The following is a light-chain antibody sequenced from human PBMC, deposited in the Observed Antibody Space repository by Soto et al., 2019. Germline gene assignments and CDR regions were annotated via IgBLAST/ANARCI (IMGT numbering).Light chain of an antibody. CDR1: QSISSY. Sequence: DIHMTQSPSSLSASVGYRFTITCRAGQSISSYLNWYQQKPGKAPKVLIYAASSSQSGVPSRFRGSGSGTDYTLTISSLQPEDFATYYCQQSYSNPRTFGQGTKVDIK. J-gene: IGKJ1*01. CDR2: AAS. CDR3: QQSYSNPRT. V-gene: IGKV1-39*01.